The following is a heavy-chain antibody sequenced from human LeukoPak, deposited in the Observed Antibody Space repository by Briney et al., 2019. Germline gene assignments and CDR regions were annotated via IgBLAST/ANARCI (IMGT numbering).Heavy chain of an antibody. CDR1: GFTFSSYG. D-gene: IGHD4-17*01. V-gene: IGHV3-33*01. CDR2: IWYDGSNK. CDR3: ARARYGDYVIDY. Sequence: GGSLRLSCAASGFTFSSYGMHWVRQAPGKGLEWVAVIWYDGSNKYYAGSVKGRFTISRDNSKNTLYLQMNSLRAEDTAVYYCARARYGDYVIDYWGQGTLVTVSS. J-gene: IGHJ4*02.